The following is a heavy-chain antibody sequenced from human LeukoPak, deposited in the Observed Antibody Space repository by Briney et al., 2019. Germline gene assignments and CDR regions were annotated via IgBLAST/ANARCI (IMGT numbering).Heavy chain of an antibody. CDR2: INPSGGST. V-gene: IGHV1-46*01. CDR1: GYTFINFG. Sequence: ASVKVSCKASGYTFINFGISWVRQAPGQGLEWMGIINPSGGSTSYAQKFQGRVTMTRDTSTSTVYMELSSLRSEDTAVYYCAIGIVGATYDYWGQGTLVTVSS. D-gene: IGHD1-26*01. CDR3: AIGIVGATYDY. J-gene: IGHJ4*02.